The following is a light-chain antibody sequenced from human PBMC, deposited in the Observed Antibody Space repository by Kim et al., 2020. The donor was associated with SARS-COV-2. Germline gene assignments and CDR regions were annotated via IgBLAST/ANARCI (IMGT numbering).Light chain of an antibody. CDR2: RDV. J-gene: IGLJ1*01. CDR3: QMWDSDTEV. Sequence: SYELTQPLSVSVALGQTARITCERHQIGSKNVHWYQQKPGQAPVLVIYRDVNRPSGIPERFTGSNSGDTATLTITRAQAGDEADYYCQMWDSDTEVFGTGTKVTVL. CDR1: QIGSKN. V-gene: IGLV3-9*01.